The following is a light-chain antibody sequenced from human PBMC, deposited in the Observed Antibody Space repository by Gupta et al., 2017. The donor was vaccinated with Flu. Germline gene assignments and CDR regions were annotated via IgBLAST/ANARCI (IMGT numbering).Light chain of an antibody. CDR2: WAS. J-gene: IGKJ2*02. V-gene: IGKV4-1*01. CDR1: RSILDNFNNKNY. CDR3: QQENKAPRI. Sequence: DIVMTQSPDSLAVSLGERANINCKSSRSILDNFNNKNYLAWYQQKTGQSPKLLIYWASTRESGVPDSFSGSGSGTDFTLTISSLQAEDVAVYYCQQENKAPRIFGQGTKLDIK.